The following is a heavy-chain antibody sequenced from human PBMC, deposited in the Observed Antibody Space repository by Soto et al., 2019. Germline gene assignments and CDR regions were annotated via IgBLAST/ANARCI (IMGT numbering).Heavy chain of an antibody. CDR2: IIPIFGTA. V-gene: IGHV1-69*12. CDR3: ARAGLYSSSWYGTWFDP. Sequence: QVQLVQSGAEVKKPGSSVKVSCKASGGTFSSYAISWVRQAPGQGLEWMGGIIPIFGTANYAQKFQGRVTITADESTSTAYMELSSLRSEDTAVYYCARAGLYSSSWYGTWFDPWGQGTLVTVSS. D-gene: IGHD6-13*01. CDR1: GGTFSSYA. J-gene: IGHJ5*02.